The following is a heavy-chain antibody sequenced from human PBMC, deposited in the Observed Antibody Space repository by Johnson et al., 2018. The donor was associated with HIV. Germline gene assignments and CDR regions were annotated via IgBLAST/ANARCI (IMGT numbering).Heavy chain of an antibody. D-gene: IGHD3-10*01. J-gene: IGHJ3*02. CDR3: AKDLEGFMVQGQPMGLHAFDI. V-gene: IGHV3-9*01. CDR2: ISWNSGSI. CDR1: GFTFDDYA. Sequence: VQLVESGGGLVQPGRSLRLSCAASGFTFDDYAMHWVRQAPGKGLEWVSGISWNSGSIGHADSVKGRFTISRDNAKNSLYLQRNSLRAEATALYYCAKDLEGFMVQGQPMGLHAFDIWGQGTMVTVSS.